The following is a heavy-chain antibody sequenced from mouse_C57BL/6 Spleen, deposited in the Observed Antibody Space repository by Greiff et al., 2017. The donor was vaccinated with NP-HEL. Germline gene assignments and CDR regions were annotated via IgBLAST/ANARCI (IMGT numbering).Heavy chain of an antibody. CDR2: IRSKSNNYAT. Sequence: EVMLVESGGGLVQPKGSLKLSCAASGFSFNTYAMNWVRQAPGKGLEWVARIRSKSNNYATYYADSVKDRFTISRDDSESMLYLQMNNLKTEDTAMYYCVSYYYGSSGSWFAYWGQGTLVTVSA. J-gene: IGHJ3*01. CDR3: VSYYYGSSGSWFAY. D-gene: IGHD1-1*01. CDR1: GFSFNTYA. V-gene: IGHV10-1*01.